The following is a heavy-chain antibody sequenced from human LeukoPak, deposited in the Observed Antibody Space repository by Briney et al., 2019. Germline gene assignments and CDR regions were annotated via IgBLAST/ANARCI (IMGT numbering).Heavy chain of an antibody. Sequence: PSETLSLNCTVSGGSISSNYWSWIRQPPGKGREWIGYIYYSGSTNYNPSLKSGVTISVDTSKNQFSLKLRSVTAADTAVYYCARVWSSGLDAFDIWGQGTMVTVSS. CDR1: GGSISSNY. CDR3: ARVWSSGLDAFDI. V-gene: IGHV4-59*01. J-gene: IGHJ3*02. CDR2: IYYSGST. D-gene: IGHD2-8*02.